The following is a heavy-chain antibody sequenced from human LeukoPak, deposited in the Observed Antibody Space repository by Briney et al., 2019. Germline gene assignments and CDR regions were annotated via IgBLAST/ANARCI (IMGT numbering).Heavy chain of an antibody. CDR3: ARGGGLDD. D-gene: IGHD3-16*01. J-gene: IGHJ6*02. CDR1: GFTFSSHW. V-gene: IGHV3-7*03. Sequence: GGSLRLSCAASGFTFSSHWMNWARQAPGKGLEWVASINHNGNVNYYVDSVKGRFTISRDNAKNSLYLQMSNLRAEDTAVHFCARGGGLDDWGQGATVTVSS. CDR2: INHNGNVN.